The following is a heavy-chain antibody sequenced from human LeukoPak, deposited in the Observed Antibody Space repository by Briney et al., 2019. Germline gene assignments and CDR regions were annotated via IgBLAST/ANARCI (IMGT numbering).Heavy chain of an antibody. CDR1: GFTFSSYG. J-gene: IGHJ4*02. V-gene: IGHV3-23*01. Sequence: PGGSLRLSCAASGFTFSSYGMSWVRQAPGKGLEWVSAISGSGGSTYYADSVKGRFTISRDNSKNTLYLQMNSLRAEDTAVYYCAKVSSGWYGLGDYWGQGTLVTVSS. CDR2: ISGSGGST. D-gene: IGHD6-19*01. CDR3: AKVSSGWYGLGDY.